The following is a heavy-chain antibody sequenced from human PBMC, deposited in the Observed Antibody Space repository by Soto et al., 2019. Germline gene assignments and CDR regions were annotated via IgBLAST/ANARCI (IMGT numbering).Heavy chain of an antibody. V-gene: IGHV3-21*01. D-gene: IGHD3-3*01. CDR3: ARAGPLLRFLEWLFFDY. Sequence: GSLRLSCAASGFTFSSYSMNWVRQAPGKGLEWVSSISSSSYIYYADSVKGRFTISRDNAKNSLYLQMNSLRAEDTAVYYCARAGPLLRFLEWLFFDYWGQGTLVTVSS. CDR1: GFTFSSYS. J-gene: IGHJ4*02. CDR2: ISSSSYI.